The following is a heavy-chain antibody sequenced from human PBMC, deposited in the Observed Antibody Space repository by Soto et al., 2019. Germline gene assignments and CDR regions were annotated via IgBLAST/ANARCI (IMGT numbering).Heavy chain of an antibody. CDR2: ISYDGSNK. V-gene: IGHV3-30*03. J-gene: IGHJ5*02. Sequence: GGSLRLSCAASGFTFSSYGMHWVRQAPGKGLEWVAVISYDGSNKYYADSVKGRFTISRDNSKNTLYLQMNSLRAEDTAVYYCARGLRGLPESDPWGQGTLVTVSS. D-gene: IGHD2-15*01. CDR3: ARGLRGLPESDP. CDR1: GFTFSSYG.